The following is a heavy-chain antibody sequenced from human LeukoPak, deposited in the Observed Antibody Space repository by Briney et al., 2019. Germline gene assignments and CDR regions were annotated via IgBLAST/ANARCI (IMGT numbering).Heavy chain of an antibody. CDR3: AREPPGY. V-gene: IGHV4-61*02. Sequence: SETLSLTCTVSGGSVTSGTYYWNWIRQPAGKGLEWIGRIYTNGGASYNPSLKIRATISIYASKNQFSLKLSSVPAADTAVYYCAREPPGYWGQGILVTVSS. CDR2: IYTNGGA. CDR1: GGSVTSGTYY. J-gene: IGHJ4*02.